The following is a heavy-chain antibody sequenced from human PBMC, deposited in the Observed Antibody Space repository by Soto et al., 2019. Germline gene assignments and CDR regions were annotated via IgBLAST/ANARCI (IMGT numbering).Heavy chain of an antibody. CDR1: GGSISSSSYY. J-gene: IGHJ4*02. CDR2: IYYSGST. CDR3: ASRRGWLPLDYFDY. V-gene: IGHV4-39*01. Sequence: PEETLSLTCTVSGGSISSSSYYWGWIRQPPGKGLEWIGSIYYSGSTYYNPSLKSRVTISVDTSKNQFSLKLSSVTAADTAVYYCASRRGWLPLDYFDYWGQGTLVTVSS. D-gene: IGHD3-22*01.